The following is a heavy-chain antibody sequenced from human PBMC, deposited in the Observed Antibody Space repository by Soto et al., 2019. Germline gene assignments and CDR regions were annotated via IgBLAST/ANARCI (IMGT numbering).Heavy chain of an antibody. CDR2: IYYSGST. CDR3: ARESLLDFRGGNYYYYGMDV. V-gene: IGHV4-31*03. J-gene: IGHJ6*02. CDR1: GGSISSGGYY. Sequence: PSETLSLTCTVSGGSISSGGYYWSWIRQHPGKGLEWIGYIYYSGSTYYNPSLKSRVTISVDTSKNQFSLKLSSVTAADTAVYYCARESLLDFRGGNYYYYGMDVWGQGTTVTVSS. D-gene: IGHD3-10*01.